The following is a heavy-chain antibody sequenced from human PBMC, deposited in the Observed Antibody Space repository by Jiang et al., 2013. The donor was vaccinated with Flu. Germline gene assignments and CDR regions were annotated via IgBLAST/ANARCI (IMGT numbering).Heavy chain of an antibody. CDR1: GDSVSSNSAA. CDR2: TYYRSKWYN. Sequence: SQTLSLTCAISGDSVSSNSAAWNWIRQSPSRGLEWLGRTYYRSKWYNDYAVSVKSRITINPDTSKNQFSLQLNSVTPEDTAVYYCARDDCSSTSCYAGYYYYGMDVWGQGTTVTVSS. V-gene: IGHV6-1*01. D-gene: IGHD2-2*01. J-gene: IGHJ6*02. CDR3: ARDDCSSTSCYAGYYYYGMDV.